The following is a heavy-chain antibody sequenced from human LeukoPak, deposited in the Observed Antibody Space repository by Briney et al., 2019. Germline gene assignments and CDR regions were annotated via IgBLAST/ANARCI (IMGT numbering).Heavy chain of an antibody. Sequence: GGSLRLSCAASGFTFRNYSMNWVRQAPGKGLEWVSFISSSRSYIYYADSVKGRFTISRDNAKNSLYLQMNSLRAGDMAVYYCARGSRFGELNYWGQGTLVTVSS. D-gene: IGHD3-10*01. CDR1: GFTFRNYS. J-gene: IGHJ4*02. V-gene: IGHV3-21*01. CDR2: ISSSRSYI. CDR3: ARGSRFGELNY.